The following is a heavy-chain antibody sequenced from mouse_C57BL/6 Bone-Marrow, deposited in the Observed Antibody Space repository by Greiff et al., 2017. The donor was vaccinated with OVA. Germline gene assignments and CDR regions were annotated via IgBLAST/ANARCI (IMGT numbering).Heavy chain of an antibody. Sequence: EVQRVESGGDLVKPGGSLKLSCAASGFTFSSYGMSWVRQTPDKRLEWVATISSGGSYTYYPDSVKGRFTISRDNAKNTLYLQMSSLKSEDTAMYYCARRHFDYWGQGTTLTVSS. V-gene: IGHV5-6*01. CDR2: ISSGGSYT. CDR1: GFTFSSYG. CDR3: ARRHFDY. J-gene: IGHJ2*01.